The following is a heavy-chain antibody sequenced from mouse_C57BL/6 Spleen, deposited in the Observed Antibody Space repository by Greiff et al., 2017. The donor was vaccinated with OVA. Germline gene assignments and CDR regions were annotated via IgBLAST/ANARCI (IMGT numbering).Heavy chain of an antibody. J-gene: IGHJ1*03. CDR3: ARLLTGLGYFDV. D-gene: IGHD4-1*01. CDR1: GFTFSSYG. CDR2: ISSGGSYT. Sequence: EVKVVESGGDLVKPGGSLKLSCAASGFTFSSYGMSWVRQTPDKRLEWVATISSGGSYTYYPDSVKGRFTISRDNAKNTLYLQMSSLKSEDTAMYYCARLLTGLGYFDVWGTGTTVTVSS. V-gene: IGHV5-6*01.